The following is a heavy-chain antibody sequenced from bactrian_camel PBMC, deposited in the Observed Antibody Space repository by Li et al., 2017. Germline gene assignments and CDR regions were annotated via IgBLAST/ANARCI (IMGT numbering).Heavy chain of an antibody. D-gene: IGHD3*01. CDR1: GHTAGNYC. V-gene: IGHV3S53*01. J-gene: IGHJ4*01. Sequence: HVQLVESGGGPVKAGGSLRLSCSASGHTAGNYCMGWFRQSPGKQREGVAAIATDGSTTYSDSVEGRFTISRDNAQNTLYLQMDNLQPEDTAKYYCGAERPEGRWCLVRRLYQLGPGDPGHRL. CDR2: IATDGST. CDR3: GAERPEGRWCLVRRLYQ.